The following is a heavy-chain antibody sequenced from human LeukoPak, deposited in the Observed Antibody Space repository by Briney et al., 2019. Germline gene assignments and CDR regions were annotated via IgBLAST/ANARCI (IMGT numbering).Heavy chain of an antibody. CDR1: GYTFTDYY. J-gene: IGHJ4*02. CDR3: AAFAMGGHDY. CDR2: ISAYNGNT. Sequence: ASVKVSCKASGYTFTDYYIHWVRQAPGQGLEWMGWISAYNGNTNYAQKLQGRVTMTTDTSTSTAYMELRSLRSDDTAVYYCAAFAMGGHDYWGQGTLVTVSS. D-gene: IGHD5-18*01. V-gene: IGHV1-18*04.